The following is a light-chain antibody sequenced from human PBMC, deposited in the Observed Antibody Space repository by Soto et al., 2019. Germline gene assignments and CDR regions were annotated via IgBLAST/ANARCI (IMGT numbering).Light chain of an antibody. J-gene: IGKJ1*01. V-gene: IGKV3-15*01. Sequence: EIVMTQSPATLSVSPGERATLSCRASQSVSSNLAWYQHKPGQAPRLLIYDASTRATGIPARFSGSGSGTEFPLTISSLQSEDFAVYYCQQYYTWRTFGQGTKVEIK. CDR2: DAS. CDR1: QSVSSN. CDR3: QQYYTWRT.